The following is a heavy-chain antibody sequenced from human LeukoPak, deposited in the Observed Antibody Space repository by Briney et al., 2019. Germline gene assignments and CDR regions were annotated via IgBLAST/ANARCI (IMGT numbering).Heavy chain of an antibody. D-gene: IGHD6-19*01. CDR2: IYYSGST. V-gene: IGHV4-38-2*02. CDR3: ARLVSSGWGEDY. Sequence: SETLSLTCTVSGYSISSGYFWGWIRQPPGKGLEWIGYIYYSGSTNYNPSLKSRVTISVDTSKNQFSLKLSSVTAADTAVYYCARLVSSGWGEDYWGQGTLVTVSS. J-gene: IGHJ4*02. CDR1: GYSISSGYF.